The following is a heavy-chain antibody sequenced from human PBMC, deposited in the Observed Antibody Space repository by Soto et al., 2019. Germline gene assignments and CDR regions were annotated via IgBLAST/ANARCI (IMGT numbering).Heavy chain of an antibody. Sequence: PGGSLRLSCAASGFTFSSYAMSWVRQAPGKGLEWVSAISGSGGSTYYADSVKGRFTISRDNSKNTLYLQMNSLRAEDTAVYYGAKDHLAYGTNGVCSEDPYYYYGMDVWGQGTTVTVSS. V-gene: IGHV3-23*01. D-gene: IGHD2-8*01. CDR3: AKDHLAYGTNGVCSEDPYYYYGMDV. CDR1: GFTFSSYA. J-gene: IGHJ6*02. CDR2: ISGSGGST.